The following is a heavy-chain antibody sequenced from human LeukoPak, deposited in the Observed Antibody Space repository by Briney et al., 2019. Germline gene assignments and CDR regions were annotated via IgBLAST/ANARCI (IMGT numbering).Heavy chain of an antibody. CDR2: ISPSAGST. V-gene: IGHV1-46*01. Sequence: ASVTVSCTASGYTFTTYYIHWVRQAPGQGVEWLGIISPSAGSTSYAQKFQGRVPMTRDTSTNTVYMELSSLRSEDTAVYYCARPGDYYGSSGWFDSWGQGTLVTVSS. CDR1: GYTFTTYY. D-gene: IGHD3-10*01. J-gene: IGHJ5*01. CDR3: ARPGDYYGSSGWFDS.